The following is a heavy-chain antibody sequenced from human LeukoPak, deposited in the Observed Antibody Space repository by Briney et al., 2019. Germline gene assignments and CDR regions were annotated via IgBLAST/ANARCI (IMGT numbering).Heavy chain of an antibody. CDR2: ISAYNGNT. J-gene: IGHJ4*02. Sequence: ASVKVSCKASGGTFSSYAISWVRQAPGQGLEWMGWISAYNGNTNYAQKLQGRVTMTTDTSTSTAYMELRSLRSDDTAVYYCARLKWELSRFDYWGQGTLVTVSS. CDR1: GGTFSSYA. D-gene: IGHD1-26*01. CDR3: ARLKWELSRFDY. V-gene: IGHV1-18*01.